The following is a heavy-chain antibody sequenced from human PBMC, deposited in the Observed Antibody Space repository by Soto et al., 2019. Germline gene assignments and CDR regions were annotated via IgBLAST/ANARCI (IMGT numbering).Heavy chain of an antibody. CDR2: IKQDGSEK. V-gene: IGHV3-7*03. CDR3: ARECADGYDSSGYYPNWFDP. Sequence: PGGSLRLSCAASGFTFSSHWMSWVRQAPGKGLEWVANIKQDGSEKYYVDSVKGRFTISRDNAKNSLYLQMNSLRAEDTAVYYCARECADGYDSSGYYPNWFDPWGQGTLVTVSS. CDR1: GFTFSSHW. J-gene: IGHJ5*02. D-gene: IGHD3-22*01.